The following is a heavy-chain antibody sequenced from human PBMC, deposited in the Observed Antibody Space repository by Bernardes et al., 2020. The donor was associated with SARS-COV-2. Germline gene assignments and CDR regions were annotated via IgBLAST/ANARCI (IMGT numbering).Heavy chain of an antibody. J-gene: IGHJ4*02. CDR3: AKARGTYWGGFDY. V-gene: IGHV3-30-3*01. Sequence: GGSLRLSCAASGFTFNSYAMHWVRQAPGKGLEWVAVISYDGNNKYYADSVRGRFTLSRDNPKNTLYLQMNSLRDEDTAVYYCAKARGTYWGGFDYWGRGTLVTVSS. CDR1: GFTFNSYA. CDR2: ISYDGNNK. D-gene: IGHD1-26*01.